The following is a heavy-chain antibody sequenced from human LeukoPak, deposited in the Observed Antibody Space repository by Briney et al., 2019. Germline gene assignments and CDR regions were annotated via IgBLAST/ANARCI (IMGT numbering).Heavy chain of an antibody. V-gene: IGHV4-39*07. J-gene: IGHJ4*02. Sequence: PSETLSLTCAVSGGSITSSSYYWSWIRQPPGKGLEWIGEINHSGSTNYNPSLKSRVTISVDTSKNQFSLKLSSVTAADTAVYYCARGHESDYGDSDYFDYWGQGTLVTVSS. CDR1: GGSITSSSYY. D-gene: IGHD4-17*01. CDR3: ARGHESDYGDSDYFDY. CDR2: INHSGST.